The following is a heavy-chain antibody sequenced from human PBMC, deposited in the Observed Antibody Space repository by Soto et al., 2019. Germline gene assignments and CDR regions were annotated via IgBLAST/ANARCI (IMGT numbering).Heavy chain of an antibody. CDR1: GVSISKSSYY. V-gene: IGHV4-39*01. CDR3: ARLVIVPAAMSDYYMDV. CDR2: IHSSGST. J-gene: IGHJ6*03. Sequence: QLQTEESGPGLVKPSETLSLSCTVSGVSISKSSYYWGWIRQPPGRGLEWIGSIHSSGSTSYNPSLENRVPMSVDTSKNQFSLRLNSVTAADTAVYYCARLVIVPAAMSDYYMDVWGKGATVTVSS. D-gene: IGHD2-2*01.